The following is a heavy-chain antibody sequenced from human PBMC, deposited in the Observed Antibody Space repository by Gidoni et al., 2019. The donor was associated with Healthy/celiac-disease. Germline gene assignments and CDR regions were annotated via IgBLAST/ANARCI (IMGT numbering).Heavy chain of an antibody. J-gene: IGHJ6*02. CDR2: ISYDGSNK. CDR3: ARVSGSGSYLGDYYYYGMDV. D-gene: IGHD3-10*01. V-gene: IGHV3-30-3*01. Sequence: QVQLVESGGGVVQPGRSLRLSCAASGFTFRSYAMHWVRQAPGKGLEWVAVISYDGSNKYYADSVKGRFTISRDNSKNTLYLQMNSLRAEDTAVYYCARVSGSGSYLGDYYYYGMDVWGQGTTVTVSS. CDR1: GFTFRSYA.